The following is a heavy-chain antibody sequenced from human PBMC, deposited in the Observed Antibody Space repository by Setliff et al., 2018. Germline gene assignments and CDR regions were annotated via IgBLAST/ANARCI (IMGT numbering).Heavy chain of an antibody. Sequence: KPSETLSLTCTVSGGSISSYYWSWIRQPPGKGLEWIGYIYTSGSTNYNPSLKSRVTISVDTSKNQFSLKLSSVTAADTAVYYCARAGYYYDSSGQYRVYYYYMDVWGKGTTVTVSS. V-gene: IGHV4-4*08. CDR3: ARAGYYYDSSGQYRVYYYYMDV. CDR1: GGSISSYY. CDR2: IYTSGST. D-gene: IGHD3-22*01. J-gene: IGHJ6*03.